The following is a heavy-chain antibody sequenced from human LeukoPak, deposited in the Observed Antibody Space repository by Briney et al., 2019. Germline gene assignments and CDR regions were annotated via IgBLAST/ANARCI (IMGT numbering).Heavy chain of an antibody. CDR1: GYSFASSW. J-gene: IGHJ3*02. CDR3: ASGMEADTFDI. V-gene: IGHV5-51*01. Sequence: GESLQISCQGSGYSFASSWIGWVRKLPGKGLEWMGIIYIGDSDTRYSPSFQGQVTISADKSISTAYLQWSSLKASDTAMYYCASGMEADTFDIWGQGTMVTVSS. D-gene: IGHD3-3*01. CDR2: IYIGDSDT.